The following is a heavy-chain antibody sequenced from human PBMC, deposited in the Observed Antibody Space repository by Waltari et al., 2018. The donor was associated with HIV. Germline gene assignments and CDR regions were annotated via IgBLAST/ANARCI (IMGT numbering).Heavy chain of an antibody. CDR3: ARERKVVGASPYYGLDV. J-gene: IGHJ6*02. Sequence: QVLLVQSGAEVKKQGASVRVSCKASGYNFITYATHWVRQAPGQRLEWMGCITTVNGNTKYSQKLQGRVTITRDTSTTTAHMELSRLRSEDTAIYYCARERKVVGASPYYGLDVWGQGTTVTVSS. V-gene: IGHV1-3*04. D-gene: IGHD2-15*01. CDR2: ITTVNGNT. CDR1: GYNFITYA.